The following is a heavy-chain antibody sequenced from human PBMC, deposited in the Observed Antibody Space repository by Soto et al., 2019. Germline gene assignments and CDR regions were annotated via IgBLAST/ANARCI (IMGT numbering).Heavy chain of an antibody. V-gene: IGHV3-73*01. CDR2: IRSKANSYAT. CDR1: GFTFSGSA. D-gene: IGHD6-19*01. Sequence: PGGSLRLTCAASGFTFSGSAMHWVRQASGKGLEWVGRIRSKANSYATAYAASVKGRFTISRDNAQNSLYLQMNSLRAEDTAVYYCAKTYSSGRGAFDVWGQGTMVTVPS. J-gene: IGHJ3*01. CDR3: AKTYSSGRGAFDV.